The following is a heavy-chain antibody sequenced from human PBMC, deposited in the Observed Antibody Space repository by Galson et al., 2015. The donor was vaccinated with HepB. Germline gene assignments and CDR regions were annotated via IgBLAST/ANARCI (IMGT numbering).Heavy chain of an antibody. Sequence: SLRLSCAASGFTFSSYAMHWVRQAPGKGLEWVAVISYDGSNKYYADSVKGRFTISRDNSKNTLYLQMNSLRAEDTAVYYCAREYEDAFDIWGQGTMVTVSS. CDR2: ISYDGSNK. CDR1: GFTFSSYA. J-gene: IGHJ3*02. CDR3: AREYEDAFDI. V-gene: IGHV3-30-3*01. D-gene: IGHD3-3*01.